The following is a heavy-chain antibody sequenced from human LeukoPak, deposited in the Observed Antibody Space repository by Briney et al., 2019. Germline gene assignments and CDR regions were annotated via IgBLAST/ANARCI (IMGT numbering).Heavy chain of an antibody. CDR1: GFTFSSYA. Sequence: GGSLRLSCAVSGFTFSSYAMSWVRQAPGKGLEWVSAISGSGGSTYYADSVKGRFTISRDNSKNTLYLQMNSLRAEDTAVYYCAKGSNWNLYYFDYWGQGTLVTVSS. V-gene: IGHV3-23*01. D-gene: IGHD1-1*01. CDR3: AKGSNWNLYYFDY. CDR2: ISGSGGST. J-gene: IGHJ4*02.